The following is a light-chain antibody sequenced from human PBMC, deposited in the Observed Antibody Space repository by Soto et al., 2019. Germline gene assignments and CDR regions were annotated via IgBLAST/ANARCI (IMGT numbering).Light chain of an antibody. CDR1: KSISIY. J-gene: IGKJ4*01. Sequence: DIHMTQSPSSLSASVGDTVTITCRASKSISIYLNWYQQKPGKAPKLLIYAASSLKSVVPSRFSGSGSGTDFTLTISRLQPEDFATYYCQQSYSTPFFGGGTKVDI. CDR2: AAS. V-gene: IGKV1-39*01. CDR3: QQSYSTPF.